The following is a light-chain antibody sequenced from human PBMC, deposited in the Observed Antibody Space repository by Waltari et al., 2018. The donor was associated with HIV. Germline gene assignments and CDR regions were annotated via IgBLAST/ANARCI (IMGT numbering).Light chain of an antibody. CDR3: QHYTSSPTWT. V-gene: IGKV3-20*01. Sequence: IVLTQSPGTLSLSPGERATFSCRASQSVSSDLAWYHLRPGQAPRLLIYSASTRATGIPDRFSGSGSGTDFTLTINSLEPEDSAVYYCQHYTSSPTWTFGQGTKVEIK. CDR2: SAS. J-gene: IGKJ1*01. CDR1: QSVSSD.